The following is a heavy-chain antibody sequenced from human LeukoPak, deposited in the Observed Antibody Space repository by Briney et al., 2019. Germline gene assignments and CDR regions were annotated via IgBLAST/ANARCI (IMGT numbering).Heavy chain of an antibody. CDR3: AREEGTVHNAFDL. CDR1: GFPFSSYA. CDR2: ISSNGADS. Sequence: PGGSLRLSCSASGFPFSSYAMNWVRQAPGKALRYVSAISSNGADSYYANSVKGRFTISRDNSKNTLYLQMGSLRVEDMAVYYCAREEGTVHNAFDLWGQGTVVTASS. V-gene: IGHV3-64*01. J-gene: IGHJ3*01. D-gene: IGHD4-17*01.